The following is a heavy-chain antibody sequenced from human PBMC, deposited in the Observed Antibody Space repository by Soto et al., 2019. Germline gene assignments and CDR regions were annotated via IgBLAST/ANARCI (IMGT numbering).Heavy chain of an antibody. CDR1: GFTFSNAW. CDR3: TTAKGYSYGLPDDFDY. V-gene: IGHV3-15*01. Sequence: GGSLRLSCAASGFTFSNAWMSWVRQAPGKGLEWVGRIKSKTDGGTTDYAAPVKGRFTISRDDSKNTLYLQMNSLKTEDTAVYYCTTAKGYSYGLPDDFDYWGQGTLVTVSS. J-gene: IGHJ4*02. D-gene: IGHD5-18*01. CDR2: IKSKTDGGTT.